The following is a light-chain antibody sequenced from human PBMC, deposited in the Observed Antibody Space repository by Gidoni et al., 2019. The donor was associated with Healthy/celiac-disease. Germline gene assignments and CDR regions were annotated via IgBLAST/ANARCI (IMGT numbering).Light chain of an antibody. J-gene: IGKJ2*01. V-gene: IGKV1-5*03. CDR3: QQYNSYPYT. CDR1: QSISSW. Sequence: DIQMPQSPSTLSASVGDRVTITCRASQSISSWLAWYQQQPGKAPKLLIYKASSLESGVPSRFSGSGSGTEFTLTISSLQPDDFATYYCQQYNSYPYTFGQGTKLEIK. CDR2: KAS.